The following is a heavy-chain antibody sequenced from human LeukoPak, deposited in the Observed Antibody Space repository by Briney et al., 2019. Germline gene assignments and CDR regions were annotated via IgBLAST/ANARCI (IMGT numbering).Heavy chain of an antibody. D-gene: IGHD2-2*01. J-gene: IGHJ6*03. CDR1: GGSFSGYY. CDR2: INHSGST. CDR3: ARDRRIYCSSTSCYHYYYYMDV. Sequence: PSETLSLTCAVYGGSFSGYYWSWIRQPPGKGLEWIGEINHSGSTNYNPSLKSRVTISVDTSKNQFSLKLSSVTAADTAVYYCARDRRIYCSSTSCYHYYYYMDVWGKGTTVTVSS. V-gene: IGHV4-34*01.